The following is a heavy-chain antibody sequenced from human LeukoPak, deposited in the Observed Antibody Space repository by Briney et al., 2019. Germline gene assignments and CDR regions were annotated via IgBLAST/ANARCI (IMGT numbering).Heavy chain of an antibody. CDR2: IYYRGST. J-gene: IGHJ6*02. CDR3: ARAEYSSSIYYYGLDV. Sequence: SETLSLTCTVSGGSISSYYRSWIRQPPGKGLGWIGYIYYRGSTNYNPSLKSRVTISVDTSKNQFSLKLSSVTAADTAVYYCARAEYSSSIYYYGLDVWGQGTTVTVSS. CDR1: GGSISSYY. D-gene: IGHD6-6*01. V-gene: IGHV4-59*01.